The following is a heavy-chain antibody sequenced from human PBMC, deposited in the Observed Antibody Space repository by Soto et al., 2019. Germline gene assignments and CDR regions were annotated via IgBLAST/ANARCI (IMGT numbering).Heavy chain of an antibody. J-gene: IGHJ3*02. D-gene: IGHD2-15*01. CDR2: ISGSGDKT. Sequence: LILSCAASGFTFSSYAINWVRQAPGKGLEWVSTISGSGDKTYYADSVKGRFAMSRDTSENTLYLQMNSLGAEDTAAYYCAPHVSCSGGSCQYDAFAIRGQGTMVTVSS. CDR1: GFTFSSYA. CDR3: APHVSCSGGSCQYDAFAI. V-gene: IGHV3-23*01.